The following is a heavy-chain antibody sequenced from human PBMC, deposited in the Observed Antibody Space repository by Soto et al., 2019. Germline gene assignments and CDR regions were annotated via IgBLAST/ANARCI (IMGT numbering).Heavy chain of an antibody. CDR3: ARDRDSSSWDGYYYYYGMDV. V-gene: IGHV4-59*01. J-gene: IGHJ6*02. Sequence: PSKTLSLTYTVSDGYISSYYWSWIRQPPGKGLEWIGYIYYSGSTNYNPSLKSRVTISVDTSKNQFSLKLSSVTAADTAVYYCARDRDSSSWDGYYYYYGMDVWGHGTTVTVSS. D-gene: IGHD6-13*01. CDR2: IYYSGST. CDR1: DGYISSYY.